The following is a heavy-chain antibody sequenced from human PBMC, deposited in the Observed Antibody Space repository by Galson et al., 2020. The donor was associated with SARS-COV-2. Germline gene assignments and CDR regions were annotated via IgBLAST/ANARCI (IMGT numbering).Heavy chain of an antibody. CDR2: IWYDGSNK. CDR1: GFTFSSYG. V-gene: IGHV3-33*01. Sequence: LSLTCAASGFTFSSYGMHWVRQAPGKGLEWVAVIWYDGSNKYYADSVKGRFTISRDNSKNTLYLQMNSLRAEDTAVYYCAGQTILIGAFDIWGQGTMVTVSS. CDR3: AGQTILIGAFDI. J-gene: IGHJ3*02.